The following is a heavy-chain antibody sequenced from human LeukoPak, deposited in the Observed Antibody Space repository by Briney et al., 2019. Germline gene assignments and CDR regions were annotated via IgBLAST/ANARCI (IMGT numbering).Heavy chain of an antibody. D-gene: IGHD2-2*01. CDR1: GFTFSSYS. CDR3: ARDKGCSSTSCYVVNAFDI. J-gene: IGHJ3*02. Sequence: GGSLRLSCEASGFTFSSYSMNWVRQAPGKGLEWVSSMSSSSSYIYYADSVKGRFTISRDNAKNSLYLQMNSLRAVDTAVYYCARDKGCSSTSCYVVNAFDIWGQGTMVTVSS. CDR2: MSSSSSYI. V-gene: IGHV3-21*01.